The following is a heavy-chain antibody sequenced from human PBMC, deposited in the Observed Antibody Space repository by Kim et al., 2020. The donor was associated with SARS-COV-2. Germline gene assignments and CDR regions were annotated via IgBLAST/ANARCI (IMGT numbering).Heavy chain of an antibody. D-gene: IGHD3-3*02. J-gene: IGHJ6*02. CDR3: VRDEAIFGVVIDGYYENMDA. CDR2: ISAYNGNI. CDR1: GYTFSRKG. Sequence: ASVKVSCKASGYTFSRKGISWVRQAPGKGLEWMGWISAYNGNIKYTPNFQGRVTMTTDTSINIAYMELRRLRADDTAVYFCVRDEAIFGVVIDGYYENMDAWGQGTTVIVSS. V-gene: IGHV1-18*01.